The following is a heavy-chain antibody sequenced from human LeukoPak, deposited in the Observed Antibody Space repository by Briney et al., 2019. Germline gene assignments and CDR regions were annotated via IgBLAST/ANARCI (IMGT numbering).Heavy chain of an antibody. CDR2: IYYSGST. Sequence: SQTLSLTCTVSGXSISSGDYYWSWIRQPPGKGLEWIGYIYYSGSTYYNPSLKSRVTISVDTSKNQFSLKLSSVTAADTAVYYCARGKRYFDWLPPDGMDVWGQGTTVTVSS. J-gene: IGHJ6*02. V-gene: IGHV4-30-4*01. CDR1: GXSISSGDYY. CDR3: ARGKRYFDWLPPDGMDV. D-gene: IGHD3-9*01.